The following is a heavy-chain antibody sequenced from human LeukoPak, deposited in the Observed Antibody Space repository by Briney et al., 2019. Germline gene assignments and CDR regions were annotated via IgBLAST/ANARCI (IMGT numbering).Heavy chain of an antibody. CDR1: GGSFSGYY. CDR3: ARPVPSRLGWFDP. Sequence: SETLSLTCAVYGGSFSGYYWSWIRQPPGKGLEWIGEINHSGSTNYNPSLKSRVTISVNTSKKQFSLKLSSVTAADTAVYYCARPVPSRLGWFDPWGQGTLVTVSS. V-gene: IGHV4-34*01. J-gene: IGHJ5*02. D-gene: IGHD1-1*01. CDR2: INHSGST.